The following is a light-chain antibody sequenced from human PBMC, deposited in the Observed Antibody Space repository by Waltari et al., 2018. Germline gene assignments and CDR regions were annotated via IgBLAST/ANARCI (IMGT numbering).Light chain of an antibody. Sequence: QSALTQPASVSGSPGQSITISCTGTSRDVGTYNLVTWYQQYPGKAHKGMIYDDNRRPSGVSDRFSGSKSGNTASLTISGVQAEDEADYYCCSYAGSYTWVFGGGTKLTVL. CDR3: CSYAGSYTWV. J-gene: IGLJ3*02. CDR1: SRDVGTYNL. CDR2: DDN. V-gene: IGLV2-23*01.